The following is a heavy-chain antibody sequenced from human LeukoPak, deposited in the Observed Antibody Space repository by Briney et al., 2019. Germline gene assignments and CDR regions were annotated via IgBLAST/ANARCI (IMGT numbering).Heavy chain of an antibody. CDR2: IYHSGST. V-gene: IGHV4-4*02. J-gene: IGHJ3*02. D-gene: IGHD3-16*02. CDR3: ARLRYPDAFDI. Sequence: SETLSLTCAVSGGSISSSNWWSWVRQPPGKGLEWIGEIYHSGSTNYNPSLKSRVTMSVDTSKNQFSLKLSSVTAADTAVYYCARLRYPDAFDIWGQGTMVTVSS. CDR1: GGSISSSNW.